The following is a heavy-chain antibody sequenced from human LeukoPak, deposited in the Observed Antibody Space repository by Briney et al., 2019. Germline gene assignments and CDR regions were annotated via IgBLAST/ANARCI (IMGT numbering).Heavy chain of an antibody. D-gene: IGHD1-26*01. J-gene: IGHJ4*02. CDR1: GYSFTSYW. Sequence: GESLKISCKGSGYSFTSYWIGWVRQMPGKGLEWMGIIYPGDSHTRYSPSFQGQVTISADKSISTAYLQWSSLKASDTAMYYCARHHRGSYESAYYFDYWGQGTLVTVSS. V-gene: IGHV5-51*01. CDR3: ARHHRGSYESAYYFDY. CDR2: IYPGDSHT.